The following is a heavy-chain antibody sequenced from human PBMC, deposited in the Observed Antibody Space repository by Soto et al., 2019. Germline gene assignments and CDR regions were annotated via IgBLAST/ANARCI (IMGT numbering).Heavy chain of an antibody. D-gene: IGHD2-21*02. CDR2: ISYDGSNK. CDR3: ARDSGWGPEMNYYFDY. V-gene: IGHV3-30*04. J-gene: IGHJ4*02. CDR1: GFTFSSYA. Sequence: GESLKISCAASGFTFSSYAMHWVRQAPGKGLEWVAVISYDGSNKYYADSVKGRFTISRDNSKNTLYLQMNSLRAEDTAVYYCARDSGWGPEMNYYFDYWGQGTLVTVSS.